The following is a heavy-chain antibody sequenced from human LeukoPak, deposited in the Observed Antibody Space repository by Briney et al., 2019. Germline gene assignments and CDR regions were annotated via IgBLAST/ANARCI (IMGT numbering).Heavy chain of an antibody. J-gene: IGHJ5*02. CDR3: ARGTVTTMVAWFDP. CDR1: GGSISSYY. Sequence: PSETLSLTCTVSGGSISSYYWSWIRQPPGKGLEWIGYIYYSGSTNYNPSLKCRVTISVDTSKNQFSLKLSSVTAADTAVYYCARGTVTTMVAWFDPWGQGTLVTVSS. D-gene: IGHD4-17*01. V-gene: IGHV4-59*01. CDR2: IYYSGST.